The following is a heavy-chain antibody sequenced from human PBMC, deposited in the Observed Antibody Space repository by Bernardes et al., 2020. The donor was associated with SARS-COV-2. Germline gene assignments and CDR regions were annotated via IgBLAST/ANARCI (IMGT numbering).Heavy chain of an antibody. V-gene: IGHV4-4*07. CDR1: GGCIRSHF. CDR2: IYPSGST. Sequence: SNTLQVTCTVSGGCIRSHFWSWMRKRAGKRLEWIGRIYPSGSTHFNPSLKSRLTMSLDTSKNQFSLRLSSVTAADTALYYCAREVPDYTFGPDYFDYWGQGILVTVSS. CDR3: AREVPDYTFGPDYFDY. D-gene: IGHD5-12*01. J-gene: IGHJ4*02.